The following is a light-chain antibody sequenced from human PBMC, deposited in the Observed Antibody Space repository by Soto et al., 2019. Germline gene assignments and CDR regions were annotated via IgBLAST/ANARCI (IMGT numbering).Light chain of an antibody. J-gene: IGKJ5*01. V-gene: IGKV3-11*01. CDR3: QHRSSWPST. CDR1: QSVNIY. Sequence: EVVLTQSPATLSLSPGTRATLSCRASQSVNIYLAWYQQKPGEAPRLLIYDASNRATGIPARFSGSGSGTDFTLTISSLEPEDFAVYSCQHRSSWPSTFGQGTRLEIK. CDR2: DAS.